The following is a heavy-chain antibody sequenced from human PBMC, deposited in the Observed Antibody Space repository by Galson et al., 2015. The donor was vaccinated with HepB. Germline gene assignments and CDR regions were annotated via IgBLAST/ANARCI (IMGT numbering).Heavy chain of an antibody. J-gene: IGHJ4*02. D-gene: IGHD3-10*01. CDR2: IIPIFGTA. CDR1: GGTFSSYA. Sequence: SVKVSCKASGGTFSSYAISWVRQAPGQGREWMGGIIPIFGTANYAQKFQGRVTITADESTSTAYMELSSLRSEDTAVYYCARDARPYYYGSGSYPRGRFFDYWGQGTLVTVSS. CDR3: ARDARPYYYGSGSYPRGRFFDY. V-gene: IGHV1-69*13.